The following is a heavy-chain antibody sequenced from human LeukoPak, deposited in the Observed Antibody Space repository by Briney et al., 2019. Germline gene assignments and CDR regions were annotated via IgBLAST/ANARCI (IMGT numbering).Heavy chain of an antibody. Sequence: SQTLSLTCTVSGGSISSGGYYWSWIRQHPGKGLEWIGRIYTSGSTNYNPSLKSRVTISVDTSKNQFSLKLSSVTAADTAVYYCARDLASSSWIYFDYWGQGTLVTVSS. CDR2: IYTSGST. V-gene: IGHV4-61*02. CDR1: GGSISSGGYY. CDR3: ARDLASSSWIYFDY. J-gene: IGHJ4*02. D-gene: IGHD6-13*01.